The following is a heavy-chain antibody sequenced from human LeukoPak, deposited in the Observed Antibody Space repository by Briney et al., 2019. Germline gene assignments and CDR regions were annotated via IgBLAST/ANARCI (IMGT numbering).Heavy chain of an antibody. Sequence: GGSLRLSCAASGFTFSDYDMHWVRQAPGKGLEWVAFIRYDGSTTFYADSMKGRFTISRDNSKNTLYLQMNSLRPEDTAVYYCVNRTKYGSGTFPLDPWGQGTLVTVSS. D-gene: IGHD3-10*01. V-gene: IGHV3-30*02. CDR1: GFTFSDYD. CDR2: IRYDGSTT. J-gene: IGHJ5*02. CDR3: VNRTKYGSGTFPLDP.